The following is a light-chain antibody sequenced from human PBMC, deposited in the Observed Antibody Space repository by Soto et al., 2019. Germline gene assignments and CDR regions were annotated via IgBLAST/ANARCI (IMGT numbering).Light chain of an antibody. J-gene: IGLJ2*01. CDR1: SSNIGAGYD. Sequence: QSVLTQPPSVSGAPGQRVTISCTGSSSNIGAGYDVHWYQQHPGTAPKLLIYGNSNRPSGVPDRFSGSKSGTSASLAITGLQAEDEAGYYCQSYDSSLSGVVFGGGTKLTVL. CDR2: GNS. V-gene: IGLV1-40*01. CDR3: QSYDSSLSGVV.